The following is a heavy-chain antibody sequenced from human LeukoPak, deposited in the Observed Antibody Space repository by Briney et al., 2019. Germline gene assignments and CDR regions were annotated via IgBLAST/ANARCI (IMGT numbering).Heavy chain of an antibody. Sequence: GGSLRLSCVASGFTLSSYWVGWVRQAPGKGLEWVANIKQDGREKYYVDSVMGRFTISRDNAKNSLYLQMNSLRAEDTAVYYCARDKAHLAAAGFIDYWGQGTLVTVSS. CDR1: GFTLSSYW. D-gene: IGHD6-13*01. CDR2: IKQDGREK. CDR3: ARDKAHLAAAGFIDY. V-gene: IGHV3-7*01. J-gene: IGHJ4*02.